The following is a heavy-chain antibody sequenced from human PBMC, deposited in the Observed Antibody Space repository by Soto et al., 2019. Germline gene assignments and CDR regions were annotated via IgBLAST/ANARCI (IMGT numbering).Heavy chain of an antibody. CDR2: IFSSGST. CDR1: GGSINTFY. CDR3: AREGSYSAYNFAHGIQLWSFDF. V-gene: IGHV4-4*07. Sequence: QVRRQESGPGLLKPSETLSLTCTVSGGSINTFYWSWVRQPAGKGLEWIGRIFSSGSTSFNPSLESRVAMSVDTSKNHFSLNLSSVTAADMAVYYCAREGSYSAYNFAHGIQLWSFDFWGQGALVTVSS. D-gene: IGHD5-12*01. J-gene: IGHJ4*02.